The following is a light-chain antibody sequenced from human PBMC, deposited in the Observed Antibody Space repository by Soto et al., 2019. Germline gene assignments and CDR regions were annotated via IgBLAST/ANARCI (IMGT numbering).Light chain of an antibody. CDR2: GAS. Sequence: EIVMTQSPATLSVSPGERATLSCRASQSVSSNLAWYQQKPGQAPRLLIYGASTRATGIPARFSGSGSGTEFTLTISSLQSEDFGVYYCQQYSNWPAGALTFGGGTKVE. J-gene: IGKJ4*01. CDR3: QQYSNWPAGALT. CDR1: QSVSSN. V-gene: IGKV3-15*01.